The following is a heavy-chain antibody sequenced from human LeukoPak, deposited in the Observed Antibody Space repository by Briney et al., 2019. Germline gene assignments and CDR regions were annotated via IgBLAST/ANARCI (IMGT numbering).Heavy chain of an antibody. V-gene: IGHV3-23*01. CDR2: IGGGGGST. Sequence: PGGSLRLSCAASGFTFSSNAMAWVRQAPGKGLEWVSTIGGGGGSTYHADSVKGRFTISRDDSKNTLYLQMNSLRAEDTAVYYCAKKISGYDYNYYYGMDVWGQGTTVTVSS. CDR3: AKKISGYDYNYYYGMDV. CDR1: GFTFSSNA. D-gene: IGHD5-12*01. J-gene: IGHJ6*02.